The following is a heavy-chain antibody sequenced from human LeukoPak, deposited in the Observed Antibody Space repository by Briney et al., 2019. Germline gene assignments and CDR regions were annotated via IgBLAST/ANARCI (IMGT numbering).Heavy chain of an antibody. Sequence: SETLSLTCAVYGGSFSGYYWSWIRQPPGKGLEWIGEINHSGSTNYDPSLKSRVTISVDTSKSQFSLKLSSVTAADTAVYYCTRAAGGSLDWGRGTLVTVSS. V-gene: IGHV4-34*01. CDR3: TRAAGGSLD. CDR1: GGSFSGYY. J-gene: IGHJ4*02. D-gene: IGHD1-26*01. CDR2: INHSGST.